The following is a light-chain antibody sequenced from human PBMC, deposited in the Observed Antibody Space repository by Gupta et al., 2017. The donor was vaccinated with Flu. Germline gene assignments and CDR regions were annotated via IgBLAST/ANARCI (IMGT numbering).Light chain of an antibody. CDR1: KSRVDSDGNTY. V-gene: IGKV2-30*01. CDR2: KVS. Sequence: TLGQPASISCRSSKSRVDSDGNTYLGWFKQRPGQTPRSLIYKVSNRYPGVRDRFSGSGSGTDLTLKISRGVAEDVGVSYCGLNTHWHPWTFGEGTRVDIK. CDR3: GLNTHWHPWT. J-gene: IGKJ1*01.